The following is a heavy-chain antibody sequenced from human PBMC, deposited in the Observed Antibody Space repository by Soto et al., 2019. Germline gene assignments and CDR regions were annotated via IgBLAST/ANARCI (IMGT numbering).Heavy chain of an antibody. J-gene: IGHJ4*02. CDR1: GFSFSNYA. CDR3: AKGDGGYFDH. CDR2: IEISGRAT. Sequence: EVQLLESGGGLVQPGGSLRLSCIASGFSFSNYAMIWVRQAPGKGPEWVSSIEISGRATYYADAVKGRFTISRDDSKNAVYLQMNSRRGEDTAVYFCAKGDGGYFDHWGQGRLVTVSS. V-gene: IGHV3-23*05. D-gene: IGHD3-16*01.